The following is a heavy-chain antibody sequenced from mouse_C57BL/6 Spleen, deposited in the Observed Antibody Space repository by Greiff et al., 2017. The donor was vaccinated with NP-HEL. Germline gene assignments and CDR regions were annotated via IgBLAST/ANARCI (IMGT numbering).Heavy chain of an antibody. V-gene: IGHV1-26*01. CDR1: GYTFTDYY. J-gene: IGHJ4*01. CDR3: ARGGLRAMDY. D-gene: IGHD1-1*01. Sequence: EVQLQQSGPELVKPGASVKISCKASGYTFTDYYMNWVKQSHGKSLEWIGDINPNNGGTSYNQKFKGKATLTVDKSSSTAYMELRSLTSEDSAVYYCARGGLRAMDYWGQGTSVTVSS. CDR2: INPNNGGT.